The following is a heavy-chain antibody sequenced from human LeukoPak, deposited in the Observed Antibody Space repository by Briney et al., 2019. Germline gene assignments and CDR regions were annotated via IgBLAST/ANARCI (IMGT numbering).Heavy chain of an antibody. CDR2: IYSGGST. J-gene: IGHJ4*02. V-gene: IGHV3-66*02. CDR1: GFTVSSNY. CDR3: AREVAAAGTFDY. Sequence: PGGSLRLSCAASGFTVSSNYMSWVRQAPGKGLEWVSVIYSGGSTYYADSVKGRFTISRDNYKNTLYLQMNSLRAEDTAVYYCAREVAAAGTFDYWGQGTLVTVSS. D-gene: IGHD6-13*01.